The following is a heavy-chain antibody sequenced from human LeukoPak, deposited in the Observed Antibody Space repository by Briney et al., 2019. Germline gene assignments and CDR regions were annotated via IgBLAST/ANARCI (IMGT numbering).Heavy chain of an antibody. Sequence: SETLSLTCTVSGGSISSGSYYWSWIRQPAGKGLEWIGRIYTSGSTNYNPSLKSRVTISVDTSKNQFSLKLSSVTAADTAVYYCARDTYYYGSGSYYNHYYYYYMDVWGKGTTVTISS. J-gene: IGHJ6*03. CDR2: IYTSGST. CDR1: GGSISSGSYY. CDR3: ARDTYYYGSGSYYNHYYYYYMDV. V-gene: IGHV4-61*02. D-gene: IGHD3-10*01.